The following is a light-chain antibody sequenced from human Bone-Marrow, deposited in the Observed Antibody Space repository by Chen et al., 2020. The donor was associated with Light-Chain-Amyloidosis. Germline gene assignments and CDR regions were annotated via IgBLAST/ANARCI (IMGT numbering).Light chain of an antibody. CDR1: QSIANF. J-gene: IGKJ4*01. V-gene: IGKV1-39*01. Sequence: DIQMTQSPSSLSASVGDRVTITCRASQSIANFLNWYQQKQGKAPNLLIYDACSLQSGVPSRFRGSGSGTDFTLTINTLQPEDSATYFCQQSYGMPRAIGGGTKVEIK. CDR3: QQSYGMPRA. CDR2: DAC.